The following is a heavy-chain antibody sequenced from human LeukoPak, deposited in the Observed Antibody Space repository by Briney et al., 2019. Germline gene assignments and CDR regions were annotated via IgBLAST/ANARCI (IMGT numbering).Heavy chain of an antibody. J-gene: IGHJ3*02. V-gene: IGHV1-2*02. CDR2: INPNSGGT. Sequence: ASVKVSCKASGYTFTSYDINWVRQATGQGLEWMGWINPNSGGTNYAQKFQGRVTMTRDTSISTAYMELSRLRSDDTAVYYCARGGHSGSYSVGRLDAFDIWGQGTMVTVSS. D-gene: IGHD1-26*01. CDR3: ARGGHSGSYSVGRLDAFDI. CDR1: GYTFTSYD.